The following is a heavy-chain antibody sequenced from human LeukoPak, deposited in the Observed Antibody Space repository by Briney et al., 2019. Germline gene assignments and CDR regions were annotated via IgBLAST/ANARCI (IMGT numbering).Heavy chain of an antibody. CDR1: GYTFTSYY. CDR3: ARDSAHGDYVAFDY. J-gene: IGHJ4*02. V-gene: IGHV1-46*01. Sequence: ASVKVSCKASGYTFTSYYMHWVRQAPGQGLEWMGIVNPSGGSTSYAQKFQGRVTMTRDTSTSTVYMKLSSLRSEDTAVYYCARDSAHGDYVAFDYWGQGTLVTVYS. D-gene: IGHD4-17*01. CDR2: VNPSGGST.